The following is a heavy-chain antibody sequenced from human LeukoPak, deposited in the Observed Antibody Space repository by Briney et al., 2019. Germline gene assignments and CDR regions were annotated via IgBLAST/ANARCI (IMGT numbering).Heavy chain of an antibody. V-gene: IGHV3-23*01. CDR3: ASVSGSYYSFDY. CDR2: ISGSAAAT. Sequence: GGSLRLSCAASGFTFSTYAMSWVRQAPGKGLEWVSAISGSAAATYYADSVKGRFTISRHNSKNTLYLQMNSLRAEDTAVYYCASVSGSYYSFDYWGQGTLVTVSS. J-gene: IGHJ4*02. CDR1: GFTFSTYA. D-gene: IGHD1-26*01.